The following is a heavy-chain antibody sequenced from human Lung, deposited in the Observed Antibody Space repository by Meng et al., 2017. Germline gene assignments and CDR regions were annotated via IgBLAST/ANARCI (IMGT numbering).Heavy chain of an antibody. Sequence: QMQPQRWGPDLLRPSENLPLTCAFYGGSIIGSYWSWIRQSPAKGLEWIGKINHGGSTNYNPSLESRVTISVDTPKNQFSLRLTSMTVADTAVYYCARERHSTIIRGVIDFWGQGALVTVSS. CDR3: ARERHSTIIRGVIDF. J-gene: IGHJ4*02. CDR1: GGSIIGSY. D-gene: IGHD3-10*01. CDR2: INHGGST. V-gene: IGHV4-34*01.